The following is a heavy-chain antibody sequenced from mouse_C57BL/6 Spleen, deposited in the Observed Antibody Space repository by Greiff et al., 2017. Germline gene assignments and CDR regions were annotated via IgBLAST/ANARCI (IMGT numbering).Heavy chain of an antibody. D-gene: IGHD3-1*01. Sequence: QVQLQQSGPGLVQPSQSLSITCTASGFSLTSYGVHWVRQSPGKGLEWLGVIWRGGSTDYNAAFISRLSVSKDNSKSQVFFKMNSLQADDTAIDYGARNFRSTSSGYFDYWGQGTTLTVSS. V-gene: IGHV2-2*01. CDR2: IWRGGST. CDR3: ARNFRSTSSGYFDY. J-gene: IGHJ2*01. CDR1: GFSLTSYG.